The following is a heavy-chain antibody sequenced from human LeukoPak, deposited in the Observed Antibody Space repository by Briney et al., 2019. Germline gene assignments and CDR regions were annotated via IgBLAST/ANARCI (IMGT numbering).Heavy chain of an antibody. CDR1: GYTFTGYY. CDR3: ARDVGCSSTSCSLDFDY. CDR2: MNPNSGGT. Sequence: ASVKVSCKASGYTFTGYYMRWVRQAPGQGLEWMGWMNPNSGGTNYAQKFQGRVTMTRDTSISTAYMELSRLRSDDTAVYYCARDVGCSSTSCSLDFDYWGQGTLVTVSS. J-gene: IGHJ4*02. V-gene: IGHV1-2*02. D-gene: IGHD2-2*01.